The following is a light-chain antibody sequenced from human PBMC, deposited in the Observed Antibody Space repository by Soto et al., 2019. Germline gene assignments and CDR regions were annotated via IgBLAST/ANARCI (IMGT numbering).Light chain of an antibody. CDR2: EVS. CDR1: SSDVGGYNY. V-gene: IGLV2-14*01. CDR3: SSYTSSSTYV. J-gene: IGLJ1*01. Sequence: QSVLTQPASVSGSPGQSITISCTGTSSDVGGYNYVSRYQQHPGKAPKLIIYEVSNRPSGASNRFSGSKSGNTASLTISGLQAEDEADYYCSSYTSSSTYVFGTGTKVTVL.